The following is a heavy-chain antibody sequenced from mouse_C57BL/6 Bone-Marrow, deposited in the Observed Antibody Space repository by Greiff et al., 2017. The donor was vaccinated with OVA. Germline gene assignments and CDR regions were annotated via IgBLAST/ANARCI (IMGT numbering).Heavy chain of an antibody. Sequence: QVQLQQPGAELVRPGTSVKLSCKASGYTFTSYWMHWVKQRPGQGLEWIGVIDPSDSYTTYTQKFKGRATLTVDTSSSTAYLQLSSLTSEESAVYYCALPGWVYYGNFEGAMDYWGQGTSVTVSS. CDR1: GYTFTSYW. J-gene: IGHJ4*01. V-gene: IGHV1-59*01. D-gene: IGHD2-1*01. CDR2: IDPSDSYT. CDR3: ALPGWVYYGNFEGAMDY.